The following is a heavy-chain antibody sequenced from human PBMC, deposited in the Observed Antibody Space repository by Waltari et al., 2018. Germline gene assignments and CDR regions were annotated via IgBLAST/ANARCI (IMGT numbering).Heavy chain of an antibody. CDR1: GYTFTSYG. CDR2: ISAYNGNT. D-gene: IGHD2-2*01. J-gene: IGHJ4*02. CDR3: ARGEDIVVVPAAGGGYFDY. V-gene: IGHV1-18*01. Sequence: QVQLVQSGAEVKKPGASVKVSCKASGYTFTSYGISWVRQAPGQGLEWMGWISAYNGNTNYAQKLQGRVTMPTDTSTSTADMELRSLRSDDTAVYYCARGEDIVVVPAAGGGYFDYWGQGTLVTVSS.